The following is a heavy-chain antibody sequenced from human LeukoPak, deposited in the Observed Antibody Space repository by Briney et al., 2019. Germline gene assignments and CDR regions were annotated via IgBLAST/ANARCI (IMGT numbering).Heavy chain of an antibody. CDR1: GYTFTSYD. J-gene: IGHJ4*02. V-gene: IGHV1-8*01. D-gene: IGHD6-6*01. CDR3: ARVVAARSPDDC. Sequence: ASVKVSCKASGYTFTSYDINWVRQATGQGLEWMGWMNPNSGNTGYAQKFQGRVTMTRNTSISTAYMELSSLRSEDTAVYYCARVVAARSPDDCWGQGTLVTVSS. CDR2: MNPNSGNT.